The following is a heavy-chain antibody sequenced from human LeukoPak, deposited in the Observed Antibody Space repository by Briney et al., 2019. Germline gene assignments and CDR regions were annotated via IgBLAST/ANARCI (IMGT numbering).Heavy chain of an antibody. J-gene: IGHJ5*02. Sequence: ASVKVSCKASGYTFTSHGISWVRQAPGQGLEWMGWISAYNGNTNYAQKLQGRVTMTTDTSTSTAYMELRSLRSDDTAVYYCARDLNYDYVWGSYRLRFDPWGQGTLVTVSS. CDR3: ARDLNYDYVWGSYRLRFDP. D-gene: IGHD3-16*02. V-gene: IGHV1-18*01. CDR1: GYTFTSHG. CDR2: ISAYNGNT.